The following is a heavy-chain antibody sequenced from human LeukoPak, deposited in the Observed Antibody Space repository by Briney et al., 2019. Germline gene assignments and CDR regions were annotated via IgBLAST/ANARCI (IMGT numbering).Heavy chain of an antibody. CDR1: GYTFTTYC. D-gene: IGHD6-19*01. J-gene: IGHJ4*02. CDR2: INPSGGTT. V-gene: IGHV1-46*01. CDR3: ARASVSGTTTPINY. Sequence: ASVNVSCKASGYTFTTYCIHWVRQAPGQGLEWMGIINPSGGTTSYAQNFQDRVTMTRDTSTSTVYMELSSLRSEDTAVYYCARASVSGTTTPINYWGQGTLVTVSS.